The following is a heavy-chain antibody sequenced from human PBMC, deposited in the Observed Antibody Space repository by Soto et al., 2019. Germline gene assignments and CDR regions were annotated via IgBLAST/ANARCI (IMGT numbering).Heavy chain of an antibody. V-gene: IGHV4-30-2*01. J-gene: IGHJ4*02. CDR3: ARGPDY. Sequence: QLPLQESASGLVKPSQTLSLNCAVSGGSCSSGGSSWSWIRQPQGKALEYIGYIYQRTSTYYNPSHKSRVTIAVDRSKNQSSLKLNFVNAAYTAVCYCARGPDYWGQGTLVT. CDR2: IYQRTST. CDR1: GGSCSSGGSS.